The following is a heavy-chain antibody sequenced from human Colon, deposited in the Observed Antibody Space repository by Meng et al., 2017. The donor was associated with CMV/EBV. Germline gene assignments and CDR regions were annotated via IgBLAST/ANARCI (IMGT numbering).Heavy chain of an antibody. CDR2: IYDTGSR. V-gene: IGHV3-53*01. CDR3: AITGAGSFIYDYYGMDV. D-gene: IGHD6-19*01. J-gene: IGHJ6*02. CDR1: GFSVSRNY. Sequence: GGSLRLSCAASGFSVSRNYVSWVRQGPGRGLEWLAVIYDTGSRYYADSVKGRFTISRDNSKNSLYLQMNSLRAEDTAVYYCAITGAGSFIYDYYGMDVWGQGTTVTVSS.